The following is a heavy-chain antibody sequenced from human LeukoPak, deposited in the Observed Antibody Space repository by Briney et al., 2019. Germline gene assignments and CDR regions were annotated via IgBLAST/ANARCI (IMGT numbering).Heavy chain of an antibody. Sequence: SETLSLPCTVSVGSISSSSYYWGWIRQPPGKGLEWIGSIYYSGSTYYSPSLKSRVTISVATSKNQFSLKLSSVTAADTAVYYCARGRRVFGVVTPYYFDYWGQGPLVTVSS. J-gene: IGHJ4*02. CDR2: IYYSGST. D-gene: IGHD3-3*01. CDR3: ARGRRVFGVVTPYYFDY. V-gene: IGHV4-39*01. CDR1: VGSISSSSYY.